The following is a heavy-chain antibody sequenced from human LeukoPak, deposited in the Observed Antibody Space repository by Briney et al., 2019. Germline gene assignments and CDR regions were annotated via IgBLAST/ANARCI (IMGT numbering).Heavy chain of an antibody. Sequence: ASVKVSCKASGYTFTSYGISWVRQAPGQGLEWMGWINPNSGGTNYAQKFQGRVTMTRDTSISTAYMELSRLRSDDTAVYYCARDNLVGASDYWGQGTLVTVSS. CDR2: INPNSGGT. CDR1: GYTFTSYG. CDR3: ARDNLVGASDY. J-gene: IGHJ4*02. V-gene: IGHV1-2*02. D-gene: IGHD1-26*01.